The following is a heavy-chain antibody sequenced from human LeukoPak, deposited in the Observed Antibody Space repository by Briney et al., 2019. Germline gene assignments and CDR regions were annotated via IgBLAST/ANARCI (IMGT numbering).Heavy chain of an antibody. CDR2: VHLDGRT. J-gene: IGHJ4*02. CDR1: GGSVINTNW. D-gene: IGHD1-26*01. V-gene: IGHV4-4*02. CDR3: AREGGFYRPLDY. Sequence: PSETLSLTCGVSGGSVINTNWWTWVRQPPGKGLEWIGEVHLDGRTNYNPYLESRLTMSVDVSENQVSLKLTSVTAADTAVYYCAREGGFYRPLDYSGQGTLVTVSS.